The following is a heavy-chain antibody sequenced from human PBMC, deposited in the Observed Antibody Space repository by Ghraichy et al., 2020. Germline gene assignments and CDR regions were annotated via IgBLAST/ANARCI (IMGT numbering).Heavy chain of an antibody. D-gene: IGHD3-10*01. CDR2: IWYDGSTK. CDR1: GFTFSSYG. J-gene: IGHJ5*02. V-gene: IGHV3-33*01. Sequence: GGSLRLSCAASGFTFSSYGMHWVRQAPGKGLEWVAVIWYDGSTKYYADSVKGRFTISRDNSKNTLYLQMNSLRAEDTAVYYCARNSITMVRGWFDPWGQGTLVTVSS. CDR3: ARNSITMVRGWFDP.